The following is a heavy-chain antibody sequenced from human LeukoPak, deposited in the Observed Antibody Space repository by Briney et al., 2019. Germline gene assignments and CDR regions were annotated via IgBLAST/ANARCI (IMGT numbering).Heavy chain of an antibody. J-gene: IGHJ6*02. D-gene: IGHD2-21*01. Sequence: GGSLRLSCAASGFTFSSYSMNWVRQAPGKGLEWVSYISSSSSTIYYADSVKGRFTISRDNAKNSLYLQMNSLRAEDTAVYYCAKDGWAFRYYYYGMDVWGQGTTVTVSS. CDR2: ISSSSSTI. V-gene: IGHV3-48*01. CDR3: AKDGWAFRYYYYGMDV. CDR1: GFTFSSYS.